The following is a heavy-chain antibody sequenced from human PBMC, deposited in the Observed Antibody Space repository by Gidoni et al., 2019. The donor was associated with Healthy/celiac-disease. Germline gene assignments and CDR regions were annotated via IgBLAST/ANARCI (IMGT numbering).Heavy chain of an antibody. D-gene: IGHD3-22*01. CDR3: ARASYYDSSGFDP. CDR2: IYHSGST. V-gene: IGHV4-30-2*01. J-gene: IGHJ5*02. CDR1: AGSISSGGYS. Sequence: QPQLQESGSGLVKPSQTLSLTCAVSAGSISSGGYSWSWIRQPPGKGLEWIGYIYHSGSTYYNPSLKSRVTISVDRSKNQFSLKLSSVTAADTAVYYCARASYYDSSGFDPWGQGTLVTVSS.